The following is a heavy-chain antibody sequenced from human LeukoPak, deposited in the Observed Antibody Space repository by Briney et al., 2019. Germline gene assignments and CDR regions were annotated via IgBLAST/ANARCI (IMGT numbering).Heavy chain of an antibody. V-gene: IGHV4-39*01. D-gene: IGHD3-16*02. CDR2: IYYRGNT. J-gene: IGHJ4*02. CDR3: ARQYYDYVWGSYRDLYYFDY. Sequence: SETRSLTCTVSGGSISSSSYYWSWIRQPPAKGLGWIGSIYYRGNTYYNPSLKSRVTISVDTSKNLFSLKLSSVTAADTAVYYCARQYYDYVWGSYRDLYYFDYWGQGTLVTVSS. CDR1: GGSISSSSYY.